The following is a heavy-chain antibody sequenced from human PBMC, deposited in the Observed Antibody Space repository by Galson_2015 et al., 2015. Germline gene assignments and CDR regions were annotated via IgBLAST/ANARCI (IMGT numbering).Heavy chain of an antibody. Sequence: SGKGSCKASGYTFTSYAMHWVRQAPGQRLEWMGWINAGNGNTKYSQKFQGRVTITRDTSASTAYMELSSLRSEDTAVYYCARVPSYDYVWGSYFDYWGQGTLVTVSS. CDR3: ARVPSYDYVWGSYFDY. CDR1: GYTFTSYA. V-gene: IGHV1-3*01. CDR2: INAGNGNT. D-gene: IGHD3-16*01. J-gene: IGHJ4*02.